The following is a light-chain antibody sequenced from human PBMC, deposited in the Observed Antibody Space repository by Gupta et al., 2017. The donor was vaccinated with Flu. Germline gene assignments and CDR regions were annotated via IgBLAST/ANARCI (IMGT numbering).Light chain of an antibody. CDR1: ENISSY. J-gene: IGKJ3*01. CDR2: EAS. CDR3: QQYDDGPHIS. Sequence: DRATITCQANENISSYLNWYQQKPGKAPKLLIYEASTLETGIPSRFSGTGSGLEFTLTINNLQAEDTATYFCQQYDDGPHISFGPGTKVDIK. V-gene: IGKV1-33*01.